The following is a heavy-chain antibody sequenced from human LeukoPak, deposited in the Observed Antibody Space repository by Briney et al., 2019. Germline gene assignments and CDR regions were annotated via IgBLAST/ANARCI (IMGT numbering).Heavy chain of an antibody. J-gene: IGHJ3*02. CDR3: ARAGRYCSGGSCYFGRYAFAI. D-gene: IGHD2-15*01. V-gene: IGHV3-7*02. Sequence: PGGSLCLSCVASGFTFSNCLKSGVCQAPGKGLEWVANIKQDESEKYYADSVKGRFTISRDNSKNTLYLQMDSLRADDTAVYYCARAGRYCSGGSCYFGRYAFAIWGQRTMVTVSS. CDR2: IKQDESEK. CDR1: GFTFSNCL.